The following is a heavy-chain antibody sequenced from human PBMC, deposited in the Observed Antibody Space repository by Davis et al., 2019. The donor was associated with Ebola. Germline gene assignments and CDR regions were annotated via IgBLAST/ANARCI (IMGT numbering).Heavy chain of an antibody. D-gene: IGHD1-7*01. Sequence: PGGSLRLSCKISGSTFSDHWIGWVRQLPGKGLEWMGIIYPRDSDTRYSPSFQGQVTLTVDTSISTAYLQWSSLRPSDTAIYYCAKWGQRSSTVNYFDPWGQGTLVTVSS. CDR3: AKWGQRSSTVNYFDP. CDR1: GSTFSDHW. V-gene: IGHV5-51*01. CDR2: IYPRDSDT. J-gene: IGHJ5*02.